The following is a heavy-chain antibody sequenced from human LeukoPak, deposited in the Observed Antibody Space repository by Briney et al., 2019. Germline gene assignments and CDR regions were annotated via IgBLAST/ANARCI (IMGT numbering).Heavy chain of an antibody. CDR2: IYSGGST. D-gene: IGHD3-16*01. J-gene: IGHJ6*02. CDR1: GFTVSSNY. Sequence: GGSLRLSCAASGFTVSSNYMSWVRQAPGKGLEWVSVIYSGGSTYYADSVKGRFTISRDNSKNTLYLQMNSLRAEDTAVDYCEREGDLGGMDVWGQGTTVTVSS. V-gene: IGHV3-66*01. CDR3: EREGDLGGMDV.